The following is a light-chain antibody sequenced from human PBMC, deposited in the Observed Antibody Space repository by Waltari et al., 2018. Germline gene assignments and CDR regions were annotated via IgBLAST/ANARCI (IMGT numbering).Light chain of an antibody. CDR2: WDT. Sequence: DIVMTQSPDSLAVSLGERATINCKSSQSVLNSSNNKNYFAWYQKKPGQPPKRVISWDTTRESGVPDRFGGSGSGTDFTLTISSLQAEDVAVYYCQQYYSTPWTFGQGTKVEIK. J-gene: IGKJ1*01. V-gene: IGKV4-1*01. CDR1: QSVLNSSNNKNY. CDR3: QQYYSTPWT.